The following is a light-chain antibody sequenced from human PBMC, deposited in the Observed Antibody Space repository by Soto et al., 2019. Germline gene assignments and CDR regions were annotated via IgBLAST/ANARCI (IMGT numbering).Light chain of an antibody. Sequence: IQMTKSPSSLSASVGDRVTITCRASQGISSYLAWYQQKPGKAPKLXXYAAPTLQSGVPSRFSGSGSGTDFTLTISSLQNEDFATYYCQQLNSYTITFGQGTRLEI. J-gene: IGKJ5*01. V-gene: IGKV1-9*01. CDR3: QQLNSYTIT. CDR1: QGISSY. CDR2: AAP.